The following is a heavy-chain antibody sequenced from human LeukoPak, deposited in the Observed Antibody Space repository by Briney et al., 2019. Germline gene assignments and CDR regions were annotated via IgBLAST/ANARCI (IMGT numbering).Heavy chain of an antibody. CDR2: IIPIFGTA. CDR3: ARDRSSGYYYVDWFDP. J-gene: IGHJ5*02. Sequence: SVKVSCKASGYTFTSYDINWVRQATGQGLEWMGGIIPIFGTANYAQKFQGRVTITADESTSTAYMELSSLRSEDTAVYYCARDRSSGYYYVDWFDPWGQGTLVTVSS. V-gene: IGHV1-69*13. CDR1: GYTFTSYD. D-gene: IGHD3-22*01.